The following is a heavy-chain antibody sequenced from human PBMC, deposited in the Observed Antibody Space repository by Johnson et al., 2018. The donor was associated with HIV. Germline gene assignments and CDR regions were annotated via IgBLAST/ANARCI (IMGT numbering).Heavy chain of an antibody. J-gene: IGHJ3*02. D-gene: IGHD6-13*01. CDR1: GFTVSSNY. V-gene: IGHV3-66*03. Sequence: VLLVESGGGLIQPGGSMRLSCAASGFTVSSNYMTWVRQAPGKGLEWVADIYSGGSTYYADSVKGRFTISRDNSKNTLYLQMNSLRAEDTAVYYCARDGGYSSSWYKYAFDIWGQGTMVTVSS. CDR3: ARDGGYSSSWYKYAFDI. CDR2: IYSGGST.